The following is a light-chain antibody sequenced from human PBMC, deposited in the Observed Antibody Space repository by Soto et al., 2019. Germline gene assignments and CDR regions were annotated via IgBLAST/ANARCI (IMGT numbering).Light chain of an antibody. Sequence: IVLTKSPGTLSLSTGERATRSCRASQSVPKNYLAWYQQKPGQAPRLLIHDASSRATGIPDRFSGSGSGTDFTLTINTLEPEDFAVYYCQQCSTSPLTFGGGTKVDIK. J-gene: IGKJ4*01. CDR2: DAS. V-gene: IGKV3-20*01. CDR1: QSVPKNY. CDR3: QQCSTSPLT.